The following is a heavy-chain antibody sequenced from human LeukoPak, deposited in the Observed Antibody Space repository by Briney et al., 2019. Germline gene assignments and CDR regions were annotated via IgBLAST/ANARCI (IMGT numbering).Heavy chain of an antibody. D-gene: IGHD6-19*01. Sequence: SETLSLTCVVSGASISSSDWWSWVRQPPGRGLEWIGYIYYSGSTYYNPSLKSRVTISVDTSKNQFSLKLSSVTAADTAVYYCARGYSSGWADYWGQGTLVTVSS. V-gene: IGHV4-31*11. CDR3: ARGYSSGWADY. CDR1: GASISSSDW. J-gene: IGHJ4*02. CDR2: IYYSGST.